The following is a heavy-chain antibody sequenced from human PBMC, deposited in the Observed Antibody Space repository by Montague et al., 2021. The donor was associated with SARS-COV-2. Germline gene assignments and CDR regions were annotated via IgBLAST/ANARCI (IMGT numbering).Heavy chain of an antibody. CDR3: ARHSGRDTIFGVVIIPDAFDI. Sequence: SETLSLTCTVSGSSISSSSYDWGWIHQPPGKGLEWIGSIYYSGSTYYNPSLKSRVTISVDTSKNQFSLKLSSVTAADTAVYYCARHSGRDTIFGVVIIPDAFDIWGQGTMVTVSS. V-gene: IGHV4-39*01. J-gene: IGHJ3*02. CDR1: GSSISSSSYD. CDR2: IYYSGST. D-gene: IGHD3-3*01.